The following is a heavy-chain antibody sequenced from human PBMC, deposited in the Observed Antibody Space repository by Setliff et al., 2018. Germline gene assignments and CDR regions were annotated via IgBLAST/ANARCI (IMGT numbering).Heavy chain of an antibody. CDR3: ARLGGSSTSGGFYYFYYYMDV. D-gene: IGHD2-2*01. CDR1: GDSISSSSYY. J-gene: IGHJ6*03. Sequence: PSETLSLTCTVSGDSISSSSYYWGWIRQPPGKGLEWIGSIYYSGSTYYNPSLKSRVTISVDTSKNQFSLNLSSVTAADTAVYYCARLGGSSTSGGFYYFYYYMDVWGKVTTVTV. V-gene: IGHV4-39*01. CDR2: IYYSGST.